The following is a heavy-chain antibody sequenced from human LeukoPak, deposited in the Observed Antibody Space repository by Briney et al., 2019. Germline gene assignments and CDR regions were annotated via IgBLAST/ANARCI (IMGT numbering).Heavy chain of an antibody. D-gene: IGHD3-22*01. CDR3: ARERIGSSGYYEFDY. Sequence: GGSLRLSCAASGFTFSSYSMNWVRQAPGKGLEWVSSISSSSSYIYYADSVKGRFTISRDNAKNSLYLQMNSLRAEDTAVYYCARERIGSSGYYEFDYWGQGTLVTVSS. CDR1: GFTFSSYS. V-gene: IGHV3-21*04. CDR2: ISSSSSYI. J-gene: IGHJ4*02.